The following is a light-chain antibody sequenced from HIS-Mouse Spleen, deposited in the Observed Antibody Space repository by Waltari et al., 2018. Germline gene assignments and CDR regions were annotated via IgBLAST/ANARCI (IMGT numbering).Light chain of an antibody. CDR1: SSDVGGYNY. Sequence: QSALTQPASVSGSPGQSITISCTGTSSDVGGYNYVSWYQQHPGKAPILMIYDVSNRPSGVSNRFSGSKSGNPASLTISGLQAEDEADYYCSSYTSSSFNVVFGGGTKLTVL. V-gene: IGLV2-14*03. CDR3: SSYTSSSFNVV. CDR2: DVS. J-gene: IGLJ2*01.